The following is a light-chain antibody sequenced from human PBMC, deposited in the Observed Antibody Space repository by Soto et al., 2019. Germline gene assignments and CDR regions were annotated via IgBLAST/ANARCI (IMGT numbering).Light chain of an antibody. CDR1: QNINNF. V-gene: IGKV3-11*01. J-gene: IGKJ1*01. CDR2: DAS. Sequence: VLPQSPATLSLSPGDRATLSCRAGQNINNFIAWYQHKPGQAPRLLIYDASNRATGIPGRFSGSGSGTAFTLTITSLESEDFAVYYCQHRGRFGQGTKVDIK. CDR3: QHRGR.